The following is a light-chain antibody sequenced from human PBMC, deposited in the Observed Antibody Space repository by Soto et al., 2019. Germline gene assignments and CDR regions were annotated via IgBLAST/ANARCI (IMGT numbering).Light chain of an antibody. CDR3: RSYASSSTRV. J-gene: IGLJ2*01. CDR1: SSDVGGYNY. V-gene: IGLV2-14*01. Sequence: QSALTQPPSVSGSPGQSVTISCTGTSSDVGGYNYVSWYQQHPGKAPKLMIYDVSKRPSGVANRFSGSKSGNTASLTISGRQAEDEADYYCRSYASSSTRVFGAGTKLTVL. CDR2: DVS.